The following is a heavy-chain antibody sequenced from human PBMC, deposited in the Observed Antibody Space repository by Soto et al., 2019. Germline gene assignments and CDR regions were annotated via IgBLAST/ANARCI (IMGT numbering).Heavy chain of an antibody. J-gene: IGHJ3*01. CDR3: VRDDAFDL. V-gene: IGHV3-9*01. CDR1: GFTFDAYP. CDR2: LAWDGGSI. Sequence: EVQLVESGGGLVQPGRSLRLSCAASGFTFDAYPMHWVRQAPGKGLEWVAGLAWDGGSIEYVDSVEGRFTISRDNAKNSLYLQMSSLRDEATALYYCVRDDAFDLWGQGTQVTVSS.